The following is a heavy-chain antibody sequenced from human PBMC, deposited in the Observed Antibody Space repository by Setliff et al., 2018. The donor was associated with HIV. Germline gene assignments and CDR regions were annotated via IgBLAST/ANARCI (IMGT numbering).Heavy chain of an antibody. J-gene: IGHJ6*02. D-gene: IGHD3-9*01. CDR1: DSGTYY. V-gene: IGHV4-4*07. CDR2: IYISGST. CDR3: AREPHELRYFDWLLYPAYYYYGMDV. Sequence: SETLSLTCTVSDSGTYYWSWIRQPAGKGLEWIGHIYISGSTNYNPSFNSRVTMSVDTSKNQFSLKLSSVTAADTAVFYCAREPHELRYFDWLLYPAYYYYGMDVWGQGTTVTVSS.